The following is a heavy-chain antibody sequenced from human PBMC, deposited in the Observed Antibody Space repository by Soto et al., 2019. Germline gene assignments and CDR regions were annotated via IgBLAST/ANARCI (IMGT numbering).Heavy chain of an antibody. CDR2: TYYRSKWYN. CDR1: GDSVSSNSAA. CDR3: ARDQGIAAEDYYYYYGMDV. J-gene: IGHJ6*02. Sequence: SQTLSLPFAISGDSVSSNSAAWNCIRQCPSRGLEWLGRTYYRSKWYNDYAVSVKSRITINPDTSKNQFSLQLNSVTPEDTAVYYCARDQGIAAEDYYYYYGMDVWGQGTTVTVSS. V-gene: IGHV6-1*01. D-gene: IGHD6-13*01.